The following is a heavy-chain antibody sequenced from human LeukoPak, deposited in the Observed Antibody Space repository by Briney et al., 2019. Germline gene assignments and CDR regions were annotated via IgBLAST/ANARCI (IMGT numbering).Heavy chain of an antibody. CDR1: GGSISSYY. D-gene: IGHD3-10*01. CDR2: IYTSGST. J-gene: IGHJ4*02. Sequence: SETLSLTCTVSGGSISSYYWSWIRQPAGKGLEWIGRIYTSGSTNYNPSLKSRVTMSVDTSKNQFSLKLSSVTAADTAVYYCARGDSNEWFGELLFDYWGQGTLVTVSS. CDR3: ARGDSNEWFGELLFDY. V-gene: IGHV4-4*07.